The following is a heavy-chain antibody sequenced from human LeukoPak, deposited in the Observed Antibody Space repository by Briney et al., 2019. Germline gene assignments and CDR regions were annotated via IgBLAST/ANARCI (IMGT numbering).Heavy chain of an antibody. D-gene: IGHD1-26*01. V-gene: IGHV1-2*02. CDR1: GYTFTGDY. J-gene: IGHJ5*02. CDR3: ARGWSILRGGSNWFDP. Sequence: GASVKVSCKASGYTFTGDYMHWVRQAPGQGLEWMGWINPNSGGTNYAQKFQGRVTMTRDTSISTAYMELSRLRSDDTAVYYCARGWSILRGGSNWFDPWGQGTLVTISS. CDR2: INPNSGGT.